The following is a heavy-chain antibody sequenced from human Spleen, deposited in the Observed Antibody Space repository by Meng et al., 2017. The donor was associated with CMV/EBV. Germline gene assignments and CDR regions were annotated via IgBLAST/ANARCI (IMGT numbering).Heavy chain of an antibody. CDR3: ATGDSSGWYRFSWFDP. V-gene: IGHV1-69*05. CDR1: GDTFRSYA. CDR2: IIPIFGTS. D-gene: IGHD6-19*01. J-gene: IGHJ5*02. Sequence: GDTFRSYAVSWVRQDHGKDLEWMRAIIPIFGTSNYAESFQGRVTITTDESMTTAYMELSSLRSDDTAVYYCATGDSSGWYRFSWFDPWGQGTLVTVSS.